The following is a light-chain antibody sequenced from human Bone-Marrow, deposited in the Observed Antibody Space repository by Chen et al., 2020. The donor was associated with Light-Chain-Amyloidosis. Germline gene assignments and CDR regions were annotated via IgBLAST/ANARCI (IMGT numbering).Light chain of an antibody. CDR3: GTWDSSLSAPWV. CDR1: RSNIGNNY. CDR2: NNS. V-gene: IGLV1-51*01. Sequence: QSVLTQPPSVSAAPGQKVTISCSGSRSNIGNNYVSWYQQLPGTAPKLLIYNNSKRPSGIPDRFSGSKSGTSATLGITGLQTGDEADYYCGTWDSSLSAPWVFGGRTKLTVL. J-gene: IGLJ3*02.